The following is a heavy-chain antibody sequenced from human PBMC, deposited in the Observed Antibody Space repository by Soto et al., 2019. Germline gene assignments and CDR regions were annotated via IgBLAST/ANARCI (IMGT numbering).Heavy chain of an antibody. CDR3: ARDIYSSSGFDI. Sequence: SLKLSCAASGFTFSSYGMHWVRQAPGKGLEWVAVIWYDGSNKYYADSVKGRFTISRDNSKNTLYLQMNSLRAEDTAVYYCARDIYSSSGFDIWGQGTMVTVSS. D-gene: IGHD6-13*01. V-gene: IGHV3-33*01. J-gene: IGHJ3*02. CDR2: IWYDGSNK. CDR1: GFTFSSYG.